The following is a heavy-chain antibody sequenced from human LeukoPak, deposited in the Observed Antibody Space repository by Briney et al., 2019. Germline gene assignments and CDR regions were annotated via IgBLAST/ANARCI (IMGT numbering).Heavy chain of an antibody. CDR3: AREELGIDY. Sequence: SETLSLTCTVSGGSISSGSYYWSWIRQPAGKGLEWIGRIYTSGSTNYNPSLKSRVTISVDTSKNQFSLKLSSVTATDTAVYYCAREELGIDYWGQGTLVTVSS. CDR2: IYTSGST. V-gene: IGHV4-61*02. CDR1: GGSISSGSYY. J-gene: IGHJ4*02. D-gene: IGHD7-27*01.